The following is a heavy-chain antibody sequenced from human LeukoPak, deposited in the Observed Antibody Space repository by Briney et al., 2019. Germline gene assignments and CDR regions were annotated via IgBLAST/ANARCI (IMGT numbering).Heavy chain of an antibody. CDR3: ARSPWDSRLYMDV. J-gene: IGHJ6*03. CDR2: ISRSGSPI. V-gene: IGHV3-11*04. Sequence: GGSLRLSCTASGFTFSDYYMSWIRQAPGKGLEWVSYISRSGSPIYYADSVKGRFTISRDNAKNSLYLQMNSPRVEDTAVYYCARSPWDSRLYMDVWGKGTTVTVSS. D-gene: IGHD1-26*01. CDR1: GFTFSDYY.